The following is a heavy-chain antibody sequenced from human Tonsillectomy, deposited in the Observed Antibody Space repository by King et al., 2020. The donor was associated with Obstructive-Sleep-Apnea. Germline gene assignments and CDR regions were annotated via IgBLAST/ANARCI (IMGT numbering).Heavy chain of an antibody. J-gene: IGHJ6*02. D-gene: IGHD3-22*01. CDR1: GGSVSSGSYY. CDR3: AKTQDSRAPYYYYGMDV. Sequence: QLQESGPGLVKPSETLSLTCTVSGGSVSSGSYYWSWIRQPPGKGLEWIGYIYYSGSTNYNPSLKSRVTISVDTSKNQFSLKLSSVTAADTAVYYCAKTQDSRAPYYYYGMDVWGQGTTVTVSS. V-gene: IGHV4-61*01. CDR2: IYYSGST.